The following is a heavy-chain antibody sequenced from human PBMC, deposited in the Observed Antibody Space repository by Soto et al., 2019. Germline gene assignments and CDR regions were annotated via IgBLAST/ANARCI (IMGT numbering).Heavy chain of an antibody. CDR2: IYHTVNT. CDR1: GVSIGSHF. D-gene: IGHD2-15*01. V-gene: IGHV4-59*11. J-gene: IGHJ3*02. CDR3: ARLQYTVVTALDI. Sequence: SETLSLTCSVSGVSIGSHFWGWIRQAPGKGPELVGYIYHTVNTNYNPALKSRVTISMDTSENQLSLQLSSVTAADTAVYYCARLQYTVVTALDIWGQGTMVTVSS.